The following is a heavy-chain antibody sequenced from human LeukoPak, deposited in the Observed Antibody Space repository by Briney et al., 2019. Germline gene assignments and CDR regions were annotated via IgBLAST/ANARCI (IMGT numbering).Heavy chain of an antibody. CDR3: ARVAFSSTSNWSDP. J-gene: IGHJ5*02. Sequence: KTSQTLSLTCTVSGGSISSGGYYWSWIRQHPGKGLEWIGYIYYSGSTYYNPSLKSRVTISIDTSKNQFSLKLSSVTAADTAVYYCARVAFSSTSNWSDPWGQGTLVTVSS. CDR2: IYYSGST. CDR1: GGSISSGGYY. V-gene: IGHV4-31*03. D-gene: IGHD2-2*01.